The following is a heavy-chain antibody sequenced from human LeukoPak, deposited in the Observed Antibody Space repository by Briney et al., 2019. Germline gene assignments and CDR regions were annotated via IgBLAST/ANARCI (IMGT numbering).Heavy chain of an antibody. CDR2: FDPEDGET. CDR3: ATESGFWSGYCMDV. V-gene: IGHV1-24*01. D-gene: IGHD3-3*01. J-gene: IGHJ6*02. CDR1: GYTLTELS. Sequence: ASVKVSCKVSGYTLTELSMHWVRQAPGKGLEWMGGFDPEDGETIYAQKFQGRVTMTEDTSTDTAYMELSSLRSEDTAVYYYATESGFWSGYCMDVWGQGTTVTVSS.